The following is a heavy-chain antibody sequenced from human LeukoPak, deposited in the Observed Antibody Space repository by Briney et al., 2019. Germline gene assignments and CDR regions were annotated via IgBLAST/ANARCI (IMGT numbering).Heavy chain of an antibody. V-gene: IGHV3-15*01. J-gene: IGHJ4*02. D-gene: IGHD1-14*01. CDR3: TTFFAEPYYFDY. Sequence: GGSLRLSYAASGFTFSNAWMSWVRQAPGKGLEWVGRIKSKTDGGTTDYAAPVKGRFTISRDDSKNTLYLQMNSLKTEDTAVYYCTTFFAEPYYFDYWGQGTLVTVSS. CDR1: GFTFSNAW. CDR2: IKSKTDGGTT.